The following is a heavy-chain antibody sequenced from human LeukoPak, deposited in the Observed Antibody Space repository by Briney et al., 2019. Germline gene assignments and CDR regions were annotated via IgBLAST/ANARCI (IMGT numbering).Heavy chain of an antibody. CDR1: GYSFTDFY. J-gene: IGHJ5*02. CDR2: INPNSGGT. Sequence: ASVKVSCKASGYSFTDFYIHWLRQAPGQGLEWMGWINPNSGGTKYAQKFQGRVTMTRDTSISTAYMELSRLRSDDTAVYYCARAPIVVVPAANHPVVWFDPWGQGTLVTVSS. V-gene: IGHV1-2*02. D-gene: IGHD2-2*01. CDR3: ARAPIVVVPAANHPVVWFDP.